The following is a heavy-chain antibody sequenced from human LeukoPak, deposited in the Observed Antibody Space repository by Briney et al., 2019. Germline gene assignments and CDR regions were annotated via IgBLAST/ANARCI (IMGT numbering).Heavy chain of an antibody. D-gene: IGHD6-13*01. CDR2: IYHSGST. CDR1: GYSISSGYY. J-gene: IGHJ6*03. Sequence: NPSETLSLTCTVSGYSISSGYYWGWIRQPPGKGLEWIGSIYHSGSTYYNPSLKSRVTISVDTSKNQFSLNLSSVTAADTAVYYCARVPAAGTFYYYYYMDVWGKGTTVTVSS. V-gene: IGHV4-38-2*02. CDR3: ARVPAAGTFYYYYYMDV.